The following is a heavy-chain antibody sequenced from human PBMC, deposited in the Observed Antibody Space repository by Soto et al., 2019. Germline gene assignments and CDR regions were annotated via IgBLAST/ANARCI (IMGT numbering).Heavy chain of an antibody. CDR1: GCTFSNAW. CDR2: IKGEADGGTT. Sequence: GGSLRLCCAASGCTFSNAWMSWVRQAPGKGLEWVGRIKGEADGGTTDYAAPVKGRITISRDHSKDTLYLHMNSLKTEDTAVYYCTTGLSNGYYNFDYWGQGT. J-gene: IGHJ4*02. D-gene: IGHD3-22*01. V-gene: IGHV3-15*01. CDR3: TTGLSNGYYNFDY.